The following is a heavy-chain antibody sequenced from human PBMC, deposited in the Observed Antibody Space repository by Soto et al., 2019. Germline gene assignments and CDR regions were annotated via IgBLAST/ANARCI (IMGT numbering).Heavy chain of an antibody. CDR2: IDHSGST. D-gene: IGHD6-6*01. J-gene: IGHJ6*02. V-gene: IGHV4-34*01. CDR1: GGPFSGFF. Sequence: QVQLQQWGAGLVKPSETLSLTCAVYGGPFSGFFWNWVRQAPGKGLEWIGDIDHSGSTNYNPSRMSRVSVSIDSSKNQFSLRLSSVTAADTAVYYCASRSVYSSGMDVWGRGTPVTVSS. CDR3: ASRSVYSSGMDV.